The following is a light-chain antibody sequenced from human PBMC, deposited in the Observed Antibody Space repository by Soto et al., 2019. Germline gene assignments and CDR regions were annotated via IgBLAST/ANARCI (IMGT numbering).Light chain of an antibody. CDR3: QQYDTYCT. V-gene: IGKV1-5*03. CDR1: QGINTW. J-gene: IGKJ1*01. Sequence: DFQMTQSPSTLSASVGDRVTITSRASQGINTWLAWYQQKPGKAPKLLIYKASNLDIGVPSRFSGSGSGTEFTLTISSLQPDDFATYYCQQYDTYCTFGQGTKVEIK. CDR2: KAS.